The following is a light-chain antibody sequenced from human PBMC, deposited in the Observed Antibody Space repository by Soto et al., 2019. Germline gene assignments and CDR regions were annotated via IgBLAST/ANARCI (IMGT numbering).Light chain of an antibody. CDR3: SSYTTRNTLVV. CDR2: EVS. Sequence: QSALTQPASVSGSPGQSITISCSGTSSDIGAYNYVAWYQQHPGKAPKLIIYEVSTRPSGVSNRFSGSKSGNTASLTISGLQAEDEADYYCSSYTTRNTLVVFGGGTQLTVL. CDR1: SSDIGAYNY. J-gene: IGLJ2*01. V-gene: IGLV2-14*01.